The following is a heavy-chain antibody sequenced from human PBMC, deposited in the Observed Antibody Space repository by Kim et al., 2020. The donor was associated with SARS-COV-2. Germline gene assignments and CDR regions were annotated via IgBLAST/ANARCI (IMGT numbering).Heavy chain of an antibody. D-gene: IGHD2-15*01. CDR3: ARDGRRNCSGGSCYSDY. J-gene: IGHJ4*02. V-gene: IGHV1-18*01. CDR1: GYTFTSYG. Sequence: ASVKVSCKASGYTFTSYGISWVRQAPGQGLEWMGWISAYNGNTNYAQKLQGRVTMTTDTSTSTAYMELRSLRSDDTAVYYCARDGRRNCSGGSCYSDYWGQGTLVTVSS. CDR2: ISAYNGNT.